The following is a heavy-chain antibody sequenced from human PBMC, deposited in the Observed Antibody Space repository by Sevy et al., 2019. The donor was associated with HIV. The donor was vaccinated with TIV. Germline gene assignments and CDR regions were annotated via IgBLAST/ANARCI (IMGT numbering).Heavy chain of an antibody. CDR3: AREKTMVRGVSDYYYYYMDV. D-gene: IGHD3-10*01. Sequence: SQTLSLTCAISGDSVSSNSAAWNWIRQSPSRGLEWLGRTYYRSKWYNDYAVSVKSRITINPDTSKNQFSLQLNSVTPEDTAVYYCAREKTMVRGVSDYYYYYMDVWGKGTTVTVSS. CDR2: TYYRSKWYN. V-gene: IGHV6-1*01. CDR1: GDSVSSNSAA. J-gene: IGHJ6*03.